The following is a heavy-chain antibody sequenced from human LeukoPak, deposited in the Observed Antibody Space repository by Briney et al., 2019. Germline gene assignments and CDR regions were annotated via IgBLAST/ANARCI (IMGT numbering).Heavy chain of an antibody. Sequence: SETLSLTCTVSGGSISSHYWSWIRQPPGKGLEWIGYIYYSGSTSYNPSPKSRVTMSVDTSKNQFSLNLSSVTAAGTAVYYCARGCSSTSCWLRMDVWGQGTTVTVSS. CDR3: ARGCSSTSCWLRMDV. V-gene: IGHV4-59*11. CDR1: GGSISSHY. J-gene: IGHJ6*02. D-gene: IGHD2-2*01. CDR2: IYYSGST.